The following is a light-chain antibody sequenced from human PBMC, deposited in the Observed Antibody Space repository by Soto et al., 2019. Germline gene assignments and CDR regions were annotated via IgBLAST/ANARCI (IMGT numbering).Light chain of an antibody. J-gene: IGKJ1*01. CDR3: QQYNDYSWT. V-gene: IGKV1-5*03. Sequence: DIQMTQSPSTLSASVGDRVTITCRASQTIDSWLAWYQQRPGKPPNLLIYKASTLASGVPSRFSGSGSGTEFTLTINSLQPDDFAIYYCQQYNDYSWTFGQGTKVDI. CDR1: QTIDSW. CDR2: KAS.